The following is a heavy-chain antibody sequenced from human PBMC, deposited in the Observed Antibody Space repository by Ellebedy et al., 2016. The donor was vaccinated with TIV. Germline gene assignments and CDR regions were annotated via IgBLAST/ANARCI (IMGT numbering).Heavy chain of an antibody. CDR2: ISWDGGST. Sequence: PGGSLRLSCAASGFTFDDYTMHWVRQAPGKGLEWVSLISWDGGSTYYADSVKGRFTISRDKSKHSLYLQMNSLRTEDTALYYCAKDKDTAMVEGGVFDYWGQGTLVTVSS. D-gene: IGHD5-18*01. CDR3: AKDKDTAMVEGGVFDY. J-gene: IGHJ4*02. CDR1: GFTFDDYT. V-gene: IGHV3-43*01.